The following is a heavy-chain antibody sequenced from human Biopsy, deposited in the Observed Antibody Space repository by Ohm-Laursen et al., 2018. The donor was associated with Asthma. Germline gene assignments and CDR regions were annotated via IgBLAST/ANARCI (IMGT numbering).Heavy chain of an antibody. CDR3: ARAVDYSHYYGIDV. CDR2: ISVYNGNT. V-gene: IGHV1-18*01. J-gene: IGHJ6*02. CDR1: GYTFNSAG. Sequence: VASVKVSCKTSGYTFNSAGITWVRQAPGQGLEWMGRISVYNGNTKVAQKLQDRVTMITGTSTSTAYMELRSLRSDDTAVYFCARAVDYSHYYGIDVWGQGTTVTVS. D-gene: IGHD3-10*01.